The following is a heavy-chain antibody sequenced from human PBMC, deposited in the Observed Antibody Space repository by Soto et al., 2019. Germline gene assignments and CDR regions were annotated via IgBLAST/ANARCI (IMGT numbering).Heavy chain of an antibody. D-gene: IGHD3-10*01. CDR3: ARYGSGSYFYYYMDV. CDR1: GGSISRYY. V-gene: IGHV4-59*08. CDR2: IYYSGST. Sequence: SETLSLTCTVSGGSISRYYWSWIRQPPGKGLEWIGYIYYSGSTNYNPSLKSRVTISVDTSKNQFSLKLSSVTAADTAVYYCARYGSGSYFYYYMDVWGKGTTVTVSS. J-gene: IGHJ6*03.